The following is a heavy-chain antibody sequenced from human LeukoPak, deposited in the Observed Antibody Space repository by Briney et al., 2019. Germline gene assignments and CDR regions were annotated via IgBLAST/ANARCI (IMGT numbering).Heavy chain of an antibody. CDR3: ARVDTMVRGVITPFDY. CDR1: GGSFSGYY. J-gene: IGHJ4*02. V-gene: IGHV4-34*01. Sequence: SETLSLTCAVYGGSFSGYYWSWIRQPPGKGLEWIGEINHSGSTNYNPSLKSRVTIPVDTSKNQFSLKLSSVTAADTAVYYCARVDTMVRGVITPFDYWGQGTLVTVSS. CDR2: INHSGST. D-gene: IGHD3-10*01.